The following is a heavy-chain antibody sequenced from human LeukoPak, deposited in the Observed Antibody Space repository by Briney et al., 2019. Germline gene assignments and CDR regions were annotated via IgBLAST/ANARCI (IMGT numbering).Heavy chain of an antibody. CDR1: GFTFSSYW. J-gene: IGHJ6*03. Sequence: GGSLRLSCAASGFTFSSYWMSWVRQAPGKGLEWVANIKQDGSEKYYVDSVKGRFTISRDNAKNSLYLQMNSLRAEDTAVYYCARVRREMKRSLGRTTEYSYYYYMDVWGKGTTVTVSS. V-gene: IGHV3-7*01. CDR2: IKQDGSEK. D-gene: IGHD1/OR15-1a*01. CDR3: ARVRREMKRSLGRTTEYSYYYYMDV.